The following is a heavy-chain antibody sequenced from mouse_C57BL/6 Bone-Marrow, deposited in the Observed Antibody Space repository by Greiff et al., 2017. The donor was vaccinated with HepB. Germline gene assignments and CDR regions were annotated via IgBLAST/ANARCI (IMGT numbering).Heavy chain of an antibody. V-gene: IGHV1-22*01. CDR1: GYTFTDYN. CDR2: INPNNGGT. J-gene: IGHJ1*03. D-gene: IGHD1-1*01. Sequence: EVQLQQSGPELVKPGASVKMSCKASGYTFTDYNMHWVKQSHGKSLEWIGYINPNNGGTSYNQKFKGKATLTVNKSSSTAYMELRSLTSEDSAVYYCARLGAKPYGPPYWYFDVWGTGTTVTVSS. CDR3: ARLGAKPYGPPYWYFDV.